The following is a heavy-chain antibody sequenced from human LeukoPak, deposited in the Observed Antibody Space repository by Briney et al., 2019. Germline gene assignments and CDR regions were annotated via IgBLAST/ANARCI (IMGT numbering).Heavy chain of an antibody. CDR1: GFTFSSYA. Sequence: GGSLRLSCAASGFTFSSYAMHWVRQAPGKGLEWVAVISYDGSNKYYADSVKGRFTISRDNSKNTLYLQMNSLRAEDTAVYYCARTTVKGNWGYYMDVWGKGTTVTVSS. D-gene: IGHD7-27*01. CDR2: ISYDGSNK. V-gene: IGHV3-30-3*01. CDR3: ARTTVKGNWGYYMDV. J-gene: IGHJ6*03.